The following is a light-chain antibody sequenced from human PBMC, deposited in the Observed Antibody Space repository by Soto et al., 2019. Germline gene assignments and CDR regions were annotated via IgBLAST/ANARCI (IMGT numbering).Light chain of an antibody. CDR2: GAS. CDR3: HKLNTCPSWT. Sequence: LHQAPSAVYASVEYRVTTTCRASQGISSNLAWYQQKPGRAPKLLIFGASTLQSGVPSRFGGSGSGTDFTLTISSLQPEDFATYFYHKLNTCPSWTFGQGTKVDIK. V-gene: IGKV1-9*01. CDR1: QGISSN. J-gene: IGKJ1*01.